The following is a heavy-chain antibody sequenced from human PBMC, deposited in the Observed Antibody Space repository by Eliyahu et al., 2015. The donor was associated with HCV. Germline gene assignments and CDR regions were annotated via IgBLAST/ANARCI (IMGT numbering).Heavy chain of an antibody. V-gene: IGHV3-48*01. CDR2: ISSSSKTI. CDR3: ARGLFDVEVTASTGYAFDV. J-gene: IGHJ3*01. CDR1: GFXFSDYS. D-gene: IGHD2-15*01. Sequence: EVRLVESGGTLVQPGGSLRLSCAASGFXFSDYSMGWVRQAPGKGLEWVSYISSSSKTIYYADSVKGRFTVSRDNAKNSLYLHITSLRGEDSALYSCARGLFDVEVTASTGYAFDVWGLGTLVTVSS.